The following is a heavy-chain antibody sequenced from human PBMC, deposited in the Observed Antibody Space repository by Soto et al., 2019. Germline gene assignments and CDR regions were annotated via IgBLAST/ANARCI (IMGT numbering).Heavy chain of an antibody. CDR1: GFTFSSYA. CDR3: AKKWSQYYFDY. J-gene: IGHJ4*02. V-gene: IGHV3-23*01. Sequence: EVQLLESGGGLVQPGGSLRLSCAASGFTFSSYAMSWVRQAPGKGLAWVSTFSGSGDITFYADSVKGRFTISRDSSKNTLYLQMNSLRVEDTAIYYCAKKWSQYYFDYWGQGTLVTVSS. D-gene: IGHD2-15*01. CDR2: FSGSGDIT.